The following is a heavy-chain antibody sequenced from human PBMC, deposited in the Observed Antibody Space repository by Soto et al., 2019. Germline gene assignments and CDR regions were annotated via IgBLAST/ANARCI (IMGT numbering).Heavy chain of an antibody. D-gene: IGHD6-19*01. CDR1: GGSISSSNW. J-gene: IGHJ3*02. CDR2: IYHSGST. V-gene: IGHV4-4*02. Sequence: PSETLSLTCAVSGGSISSSNWWSWVRQPPGKGLEWIGEIYHSGSTNYNPSLKSRVTISVDKSKNQFSLKLSSVTAADTAVYYCARASSGWFLDAFDIWGQGTMVTVSS. CDR3: ARASSGWFLDAFDI.